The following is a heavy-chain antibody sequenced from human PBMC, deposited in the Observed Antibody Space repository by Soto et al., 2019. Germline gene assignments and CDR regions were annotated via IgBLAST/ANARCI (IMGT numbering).Heavy chain of an antibody. Sequence: QLQLQESGPGLVKPSETLSLTCTVSGDSICSTNSYWGWIRQPPGKGLEWIGSIYDSGSTHYNPSLKSRVTISVDTCKDQVPLSLRSVTAADTAIYNCARQQVGDWFDPWGKGTLVTVSS. CDR1: GDSICSTNSY. D-gene: IGHD1-26*01. CDR3: ARQQVGDWFDP. J-gene: IGHJ5*02. V-gene: IGHV4-39*01. CDR2: IYDSGST.